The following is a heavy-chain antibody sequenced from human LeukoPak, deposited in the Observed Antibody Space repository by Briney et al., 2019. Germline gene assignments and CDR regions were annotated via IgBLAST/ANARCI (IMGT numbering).Heavy chain of an antibody. V-gene: IGHV3-30*03. Sequence: GGSLRLSCAASGFTFSSYGMRWVRQAPGKGLEWVAVISYDGSNKYYADSVKGRFTISRDNSKNTLYLQMNSLRSDDTAVYYCARGSNYYDSSGLYWGQGTLVTVSS. J-gene: IGHJ4*02. CDR1: GFTFSSYG. D-gene: IGHD3-22*01. CDR2: ISYDGSNK. CDR3: ARGSNYYDSSGLY.